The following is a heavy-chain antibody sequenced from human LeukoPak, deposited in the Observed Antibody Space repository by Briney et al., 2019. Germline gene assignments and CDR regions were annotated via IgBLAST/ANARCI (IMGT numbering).Heavy chain of an antibody. Sequence: GGSLRLSCAASGFTFSSYEMNWVRQAPGKGLEWVSYISSSGSTIYYADSVKGRFTISRDNAKNSLYLQVNSLRAEDTAVYYCARSSHIAAFDYWGQGTLVTVSS. D-gene: IGHD6-13*01. J-gene: IGHJ4*02. CDR3: ARSSHIAAFDY. CDR1: GFTFSSYE. V-gene: IGHV3-48*03. CDR2: ISSSGSTI.